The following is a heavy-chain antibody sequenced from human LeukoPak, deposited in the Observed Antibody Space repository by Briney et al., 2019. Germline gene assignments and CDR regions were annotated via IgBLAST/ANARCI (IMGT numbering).Heavy chain of an antibody. J-gene: IGHJ6*03. CDR2: IYTSGST. CDR1: GRSISSGSYY. D-gene: IGHD6-13*01. CDR3: AREPVGSSPHYYYYYMDV. Sequence: SETLSLTCTVSGRSISSGSYYWSWIRQPAGKGLEWIGRIYTSGSTNYNPSLKSRVTISVDTSKNQFSLKLSSVTAADTAVYYCAREPVGSSPHYYYYYMDVWGKGTTVTISS. V-gene: IGHV4-61*02.